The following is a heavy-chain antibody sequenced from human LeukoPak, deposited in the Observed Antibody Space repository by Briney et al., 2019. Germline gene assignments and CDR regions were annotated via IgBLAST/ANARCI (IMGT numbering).Heavy chain of an antibody. Sequence: GGSLRLSCAASGFTFSSYGMHWVRQAPGKGREGAAVIWYDGSNKYYADSVRGRVTISSDNSKNTLYLQMNSLRAEDTAVYYCANSKIGLMWAFVIWGQGTMVTVSS. J-gene: IGHJ3*02. V-gene: IGHV3-33*06. CDR1: GFTFSSYG. CDR3: ANSKIGLMWAFVI. D-gene: IGHD2-2*01. CDR2: IWYDGSNK.